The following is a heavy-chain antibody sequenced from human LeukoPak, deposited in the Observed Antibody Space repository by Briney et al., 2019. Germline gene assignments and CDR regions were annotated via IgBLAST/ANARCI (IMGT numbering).Heavy chain of an antibody. D-gene: IGHD6-19*01. J-gene: IGHJ4*02. V-gene: IGHV1-2*02. Sequence: GASVKVSCKASGYTFTGYYIHWVRQAPGQGLEWMGWINPNSGGTKYAQKFQGRVTMTRDTSISTAYMELSSLTSDDTALYYCARDGAVAGTAYPEYWGQGTLVTVSP. CDR3: ARDGAVAGTAYPEY. CDR2: INPNSGGT. CDR1: GYTFTGYY.